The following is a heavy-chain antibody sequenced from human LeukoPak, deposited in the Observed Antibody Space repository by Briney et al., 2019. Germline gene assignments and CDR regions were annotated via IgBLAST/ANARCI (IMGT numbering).Heavy chain of an antibody. J-gene: IGHJ6*02. CDR3: ARVDGYCSSTSCYVYYYYGMDV. Sequence: AGGSLRLSCAASGFTFSSYSMNWVRQAPGKGLEWVSSISSSSSYIYYADSVKGRFTISRDNAKNSLYLQMNSLRAEDTAVYYCARVDGYCSSTSCYVYYYYGMDVWGQGTTVTVSS. CDR1: GFTFSSYS. V-gene: IGHV3-21*01. CDR2: ISSSSSYI. D-gene: IGHD2-2*01.